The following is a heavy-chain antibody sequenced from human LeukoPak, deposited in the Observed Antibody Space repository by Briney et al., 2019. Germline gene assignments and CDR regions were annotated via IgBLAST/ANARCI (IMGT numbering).Heavy chain of an antibody. CDR3: AKSYNGYESKPDY. V-gene: IGHV3-53*01. CDR1: GFTVSSSY. D-gene: IGHD5-12*01. J-gene: IGHJ4*02. Sequence: GGSLRLSCAASGFTVSSSYMSWVRQAPRKGLEWVSVIYSGGSTYYADSVKGRFTISRDISKNTLYLQMNSLRAEDTAVYYCAKSYNGYESKPDYWGQGTLVTVSS. CDR2: IYSGGST.